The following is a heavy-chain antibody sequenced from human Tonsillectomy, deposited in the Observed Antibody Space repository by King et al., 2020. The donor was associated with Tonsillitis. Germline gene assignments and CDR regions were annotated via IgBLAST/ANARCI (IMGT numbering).Heavy chain of an antibody. CDR3: ARDEETLVRGATPNCFGP. D-gene: IGHD3-10*01. J-gene: IGHJ5*02. Sequence: VQLVESGGGVVQPGRSLRLSCAASGFTFSNYAMHWVRQAPGKGLEWVAAISYDGSNKYYADSAKGRFTISRDNSKNTLYLQMNSLRAEDTAMYYCARDEETLVRGATPNCFGPWGQGTLFTFSS. CDR2: ISYDGSNK. V-gene: IGHV3-30-3*01. CDR1: GFTFSNYA.